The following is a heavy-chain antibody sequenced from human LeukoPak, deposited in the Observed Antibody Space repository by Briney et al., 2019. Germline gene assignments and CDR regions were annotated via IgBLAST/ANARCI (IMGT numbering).Heavy chain of an antibody. D-gene: IGHD2-15*01. J-gene: IGHJ6*04. CDR3: ATYSEAGYYYYYGMDA. Sequence: GASVKVSCKASGYTFTSYYMHWVRQAPGHGREWMGIINPSGGSTSYAQKFQGRVTMTRDTSTSTVYMELSSLRSEDTAVYYCATYSEAGYYYYYGMDAWGKGTTVTVSS. CDR2: INPSGGST. V-gene: IGHV1-46*01. CDR1: GYTFTSYY.